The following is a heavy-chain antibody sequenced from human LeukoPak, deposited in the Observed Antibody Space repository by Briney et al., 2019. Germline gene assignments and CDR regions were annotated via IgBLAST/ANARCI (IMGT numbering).Heavy chain of an antibody. CDR3: ARYTGYYFDY. V-gene: IGHV3-7*01. CDR2: MKRDGSEV. Sequence: PGGSLRLSCAASGFTFSTYWMTWVRQAPGRGLEWVANMKRDGSEVYYANSVKGHFTISRDNAKNSLYLQMNSLRAEDTAVYYCARYTGYYFDYWGQGTLVTVSS. D-gene: IGHD2-8*02. CDR1: GFTFSTYW. J-gene: IGHJ4*02.